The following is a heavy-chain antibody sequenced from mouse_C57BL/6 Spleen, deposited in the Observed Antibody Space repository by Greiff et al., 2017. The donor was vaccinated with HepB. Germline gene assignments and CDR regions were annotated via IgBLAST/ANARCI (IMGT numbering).Heavy chain of an antibody. J-gene: IGHJ2*01. CDR1: GYSFTDYN. D-gene: IGHD2-3*01. CDR3: ALREIYDGYSYYFDY. CDR2: INPNSGTT. Sequence: EVQLQESGPELVKPGASVKISCKASGYSFTDYNMNWVKQSNGKSLEWIGVINPNSGTTSYNQKFKGKATLTVDQSSSTAYMQLNSLTSEDSAVYYCALREIYDGYSYYFDYWGQGTTLTVSS. V-gene: IGHV1-39*01.